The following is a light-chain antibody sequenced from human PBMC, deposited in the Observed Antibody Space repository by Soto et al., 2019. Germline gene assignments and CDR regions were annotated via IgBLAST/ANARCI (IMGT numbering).Light chain of an antibody. CDR1: SSNIGAGYD. J-gene: IGLJ3*02. CDR2: GNI. Sequence: QAVGTQPPSVSGAPGQRVTISCTGRSSNIGAGYDVHWYQHLPGTAPKLLIYGNINRPSGVPDRFSGSKSGTSASLAITGLQADDEADYYCQSYDSSLSGWVFGGGTKVTVL. V-gene: IGLV1-40*01. CDR3: QSYDSSLSGWV.